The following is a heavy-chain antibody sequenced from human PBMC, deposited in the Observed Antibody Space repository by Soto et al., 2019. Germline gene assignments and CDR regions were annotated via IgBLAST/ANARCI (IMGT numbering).Heavy chain of an antibody. Sequence: SETLSLTYAVYGGSFSGYYWSWIRQPPGKGLEWIGEINHSGSTKYNPSLKSRVTISVDTSKNQFSLKLSSVTAADTAVYYCARGGYYARYAFDIWGQGTMVTVSS. D-gene: IGHD3-10*01. CDR1: GGSFSGYY. CDR3: ARGGYYARYAFDI. J-gene: IGHJ3*02. V-gene: IGHV4-34*01. CDR2: INHSGST.